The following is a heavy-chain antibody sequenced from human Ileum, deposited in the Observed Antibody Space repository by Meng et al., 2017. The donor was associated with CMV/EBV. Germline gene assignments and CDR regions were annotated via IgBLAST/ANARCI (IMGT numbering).Heavy chain of an antibody. CDR1: GDSGSSNIAA. J-gene: IGHJ4*02. V-gene: IGHV6-1*01. CDR3: AREMGAHDY. CDR2: TYYRSQWYD. Sequence: QLHLQQLRPLMGNPSQLLYLPCAISGDSGSSNIAAWSWLMLSPCRGLEWLGRTYYRSQWYDDYAVSVKSRVTITPDTSKNQFSLHLNSVSPEDTAIYFCAREMGAHDYWGQGTLVTVSS. D-gene: IGHD4/OR15-4a*01.